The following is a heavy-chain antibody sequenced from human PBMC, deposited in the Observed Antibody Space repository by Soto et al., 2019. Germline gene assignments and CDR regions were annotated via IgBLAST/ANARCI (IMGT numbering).Heavy chain of an antibody. J-gene: IGHJ4*02. D-gene: IGHD3-3*01. CDR3: ARDVRYAYDF. CDR1: GGSISHYY. Sequence: VQLQESGPGLVKPSETLSLPCTVSGGSISHYYWSWIRQPAGKGLEWIGRIYGSGGTNYNPSLKSRVTMSVDTSKNQFSLRLTSVSAADTAVYYCARDVRYAYDFWGQGTLVTVSS. V-gene: IGHV4-4*07. CDR2: IYGSGGT.